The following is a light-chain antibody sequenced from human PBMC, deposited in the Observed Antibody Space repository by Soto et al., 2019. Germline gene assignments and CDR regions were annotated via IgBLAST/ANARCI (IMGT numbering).Light chain of an antibody. V-gene: IGKV3-11*01. CDR1: QSVSSY. Sequence: EIVLTQSPATLSLSPGERATLSCRASQSVSSYLAWYQQTPGQAPRLLIYDASNRATGIPARFSGSGYGTDFTLTISSLEPEDFAVYYCQQRSNWPPLTFGGGTQVEIK. J-gene: IGKJ4*01. CDR3: QQRSNWPPLT. CDR2: DAS.